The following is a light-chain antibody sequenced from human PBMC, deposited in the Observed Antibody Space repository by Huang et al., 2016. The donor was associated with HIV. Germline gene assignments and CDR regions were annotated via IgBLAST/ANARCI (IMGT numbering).Light chain of an antibody. CDR3: LQQHAYPRT. CDR1: QAISNY. Sequence: DIQMTQSPSAMSASVGDKVTITCRASQAISNYLVWFQQKPGRAPKRLIYAASSLQSGVPSRFSGSGDGTKFTLTISSLQPEDFATYYCLQQHAYPRTFGPGTKVEVK. CDR2: AAS. J-gene: IGKJ1*01. V-gene: IGKV1-17*03.